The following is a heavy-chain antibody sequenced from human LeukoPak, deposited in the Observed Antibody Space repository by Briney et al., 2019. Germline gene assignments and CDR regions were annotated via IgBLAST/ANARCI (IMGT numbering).Heavy chain of an antibody. V-gene: IGHV3-33*01. CDR3: ARDHSSGWYSDYFDY. Sequence: GGSLRLSCAASGFTFSRNGMHWVRQAPGKGLEWVALIWYDGNNKYYADSVKGRFTISRDNSKNTLYLQMNSLRAEDTAVYYCARDHSSGWYSDYFDYWGQGTLVTVPS. CDR1: GFTFSRNG. J-gene: IGHJ4*02. CDR2: IWYDGNNK. D-gene: IGHD6-19*01.